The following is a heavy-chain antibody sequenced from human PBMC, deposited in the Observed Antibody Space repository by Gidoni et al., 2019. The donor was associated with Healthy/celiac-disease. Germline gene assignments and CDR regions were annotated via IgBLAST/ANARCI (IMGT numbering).Heavy chain of an antibody. CDR3: TDPRRGL. CDR1: GFTFSNAW. Sequence: EVQLVASGGGLVTPGGSLRLSCAASGFTFSNAWMSWVRQAPGKGLEWVGRIKSKTEGGTTDYAAPVKGRFTIARDDSKNTLYLQMNSLKTEDTAVYYCTDPRRGLWGQGTLVTVSS. CDR2: IKSKTEGGTT. J-gene: IGHJ4*02. V-gene: IGHV3-15*01.